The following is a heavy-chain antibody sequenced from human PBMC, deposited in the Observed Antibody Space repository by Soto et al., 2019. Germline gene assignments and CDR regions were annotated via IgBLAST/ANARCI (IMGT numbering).Heavy chain of an antibody. CDR1: S. V-gene: IGHV1-24*01. Sequence: SLYSLQQEKKKGLEWMGGFDPEDGETNYAQKFQGRVTITADESTSTAYMELSSLRSEDTAVYYCARDRGPSSGYYPYWFDPWGQGTLVTVSS. CDR3: ARDRGPSSGYYPYWFDP. D-gene: IGHD3-22*01. J-gene: IGHJ5*02. CDR2: FDPEDGET.